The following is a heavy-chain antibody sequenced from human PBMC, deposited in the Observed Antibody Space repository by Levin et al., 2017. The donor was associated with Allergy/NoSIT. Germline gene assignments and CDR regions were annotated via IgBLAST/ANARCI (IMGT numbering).Heavy chain of an antibody. D-gene: IGHD6-13*01. CDR2: ISGSGDST. V-gene: IGHV3-23*01. J-gene: IGHJ4*02. CDR1: GFTFSSYA. Sequence: GGSLRLSCVASGFTFSSYAMSWVRQAPGKGLEWVSPISGSGDSTFYADSVKGRFTISRDNSKNTLYLQMNSLRAEDTAVYYCARGRASVGTYFDYWGQGTLVTVSS. CDR3: ARGRASVGTYFDY.